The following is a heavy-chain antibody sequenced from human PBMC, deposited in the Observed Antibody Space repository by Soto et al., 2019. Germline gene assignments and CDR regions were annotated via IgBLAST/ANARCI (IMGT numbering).Heavy chain of an antibody. CDR2: ISYDGSNK. CDR3: CGGSSSSDY. J-gene: IGHJ4*02. Sequence: GGSLRLSCAASGFTFSSYAMHWVRQAPGKGLEWVAVISYDGSNKYYADSVKGRFTISRDNSKNTLYLQMNSLRAEDTAVYYCCGGSSSSDYWGQGXLVTVHS. V-gene: IGHV3-30-3*01. CDR1: GFTFSSYA. D-gene: IGHD6-6*01.